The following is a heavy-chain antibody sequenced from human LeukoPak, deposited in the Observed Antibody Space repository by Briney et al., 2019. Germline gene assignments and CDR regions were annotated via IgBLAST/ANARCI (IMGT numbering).Heavy chain of an antibody. CDR1: GFTFSNFA. V-gene: IGHV4-34*01. CDR3: ARALRVRLELLLARYYYYYMDV. D-gene: IGHD1-7*01. CDR2: INHSGST. J-gene: IGHJ6*03. Sequence: NTGGSLRLSCAASGFTFSNFAIHWVRQAPGKGLEWIGEINHSGSTNYNPSLKSRVTISVDTSKNQFSLKLSSVTAADTAVYYCARALRVRLELLLARYYYYYMDVWGKGTTVTVSS.